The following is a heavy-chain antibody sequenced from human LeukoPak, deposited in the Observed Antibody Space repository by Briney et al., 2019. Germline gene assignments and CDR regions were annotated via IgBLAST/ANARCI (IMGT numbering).Heavy chain of an antibody. D-gene: IGHD1-26*01. V-gene: IGHV1-18*01. J-gene: IGHJ4*02. CDR3: ARMGGGTYYYFDF. CDR2: ISAYYGNT. Sequence: GASVKVSCKSSGFTFINSRITWVRQAPGQGLEWMGWISAYYGNTHYVENFEGRVAMTRDTSTNTAYMELKSLTSDDTAIYDCARMGGGTYYYFDFWGQGTLVTVSP. CDR1: GFTFINSR.